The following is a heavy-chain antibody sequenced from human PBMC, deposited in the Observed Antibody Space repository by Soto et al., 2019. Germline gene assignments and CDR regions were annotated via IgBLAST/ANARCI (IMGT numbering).Heavy chain of an antibody. Sequence: PGESLKISCKGSGYSFTSYWISWVRQMPGKGLEWMGRIDPSDSYTNYSPSFQGHVTISADKSISTAYLQWSSLKASDTAMYYCARHPIVVVPAANEPYYYYGMDVWGQGTTVTAP. CDR3: ARHPIVVVPAANEPYYYYGMDV. CDR2: IDPSDSYT. CDR1: GYSFTSYW. V-gene: IGHV5-10-1*01. D-gene: IGHD2-2*01. J-gene: IGHJ6*02.